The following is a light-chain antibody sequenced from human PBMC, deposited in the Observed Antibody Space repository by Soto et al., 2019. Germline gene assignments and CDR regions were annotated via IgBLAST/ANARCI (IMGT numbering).Light chain of an antibody. CDR2: GAS. CDR1: QSVSSN. V-gene: IGKV3-15*01. Sequence: EIVMTQSPATLSVSPGERATLSSRASQSVSSNLAWYQQKPGQAPRLLIYGASTRATGIPARFSGSGSGTEFTLTISSLQSEDFAVYYCQQYNNWLYTFGQGTKLESK. CDR3: QQYNNWLYT. J-gene: IGKJ2*01.